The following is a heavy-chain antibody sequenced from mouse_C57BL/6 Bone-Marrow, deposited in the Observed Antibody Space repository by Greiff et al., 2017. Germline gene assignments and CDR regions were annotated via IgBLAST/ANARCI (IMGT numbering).Heavy chain of an antibody. D-gene: IGHD3-2*02. CDR2: INPNNGGT. CDR1: GYTFTDYY. J-gene: IGHJ2*01. V-gene: IGHV1-26*01. CDR3: ARRDSSGPDY. Sequence: EVQLQQSGPELVKPGASVKISCKASGYTFTDYYMNWVKQSHGKSLEWIGDINPNNGGTRYNQKFKGKATLTVDKSSSTAYMELRSLPSEDSAVYYCARRDSSGPDYWGQGTTLTVSA.